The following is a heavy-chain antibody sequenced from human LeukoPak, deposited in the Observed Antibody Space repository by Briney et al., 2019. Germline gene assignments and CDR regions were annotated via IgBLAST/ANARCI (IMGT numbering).Heavy chain of an antibody. CDR1: GFTVSSNY. CDR2: IYSGGST. D-gene: IGHD6-13*01. J-gene: IGHJ4*02. V-gene: IGHV3-66*01. CDR3: ASSPAAAPGVFDY. Sequence: GGSLRLSCAASGFTVSSNYMSWVRQAPGKGLEWVSVIYSGGSTYYADSVKGRFTISRDNSKNTLYLQMNSLRAEDTAVYYCASSPAAAPGVFDYWGQGTLVTVSS.